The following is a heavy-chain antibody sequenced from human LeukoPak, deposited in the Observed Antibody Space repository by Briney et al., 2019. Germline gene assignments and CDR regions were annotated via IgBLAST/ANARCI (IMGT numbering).Heavy chain of an antibody. J-gene: IGHJ3*02. CDR3: ARATFMFRGVPLEPDAFDI. Sequence: SETLSLTCTVSNVSISSYHWSWVRQPPGKGLEWIGYIDYSGTTSYNPSLKSRVTISVDTSKNQFSLRVRCVSAADTAVYYCARATFMFRGVPLEPDAFDIWGQGTMVSVSS. CDR2: IDYSGTT. V-gene: IGHV4-59*01. CDR1: NVSISSYH. D-gene: IGHD3-10*01.